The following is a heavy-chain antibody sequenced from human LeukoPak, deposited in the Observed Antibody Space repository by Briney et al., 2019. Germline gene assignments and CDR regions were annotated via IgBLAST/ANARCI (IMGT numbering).Heavy chain of an antibody. J-gene: IGHJ4*02. CDR3: ASTRYCSGGSCYEPWDY. Sequence: GESLRISCKGSGYSFTSYWISWVRQMPGKGLEWMGRTDPSDSYTNYSPSFRGHVTISADKSISTAYLQWSSLKASDTAMYYCASTRYCSGGSCYEPWDYWGQGTLVTVSS. CDR1: GYSFTSYW. V-gene: IGHV5-10-1*01. CDR2: TDPSDSYT. D-gene: IGHD2-15*01.